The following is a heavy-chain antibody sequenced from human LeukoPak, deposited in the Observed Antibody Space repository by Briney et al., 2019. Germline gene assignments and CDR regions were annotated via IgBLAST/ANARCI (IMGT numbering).Heavy chain of an antibody. CDR3: ARDLKWEGGSVQTWGLDY. CDR1: GYTFTGYY. J-gene: IGHJ4*02. D-gene: IGHD1-26*01. CDR2: INPNSGGT. V-gene: IGHV1-2*02. Sequence: ASVNVSCKASGYTFTGYYMHWVRQAPGQGLEWMGWINPNSGGTNYAQKFQGRATMTRDTSISTAYMELSRLRSDDTAVYYCARDLKWEGGSVQTWGLDYWGQGTLVTVSS.